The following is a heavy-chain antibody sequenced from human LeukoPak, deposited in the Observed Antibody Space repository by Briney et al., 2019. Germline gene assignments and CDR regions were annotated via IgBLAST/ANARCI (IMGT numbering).Heavy chain of an antibody. V-gene: IGHV1-18*01. CDR2: ISAYNGNT. CDR3: AREGAGDFWSGYYSGYGMDV. D-gene: IGHD3-3*01. CDR1: GYTFTSYG. J-gene: IGHJ6*02. Sequence: GASVKVSCKASGYTFTSYGTSWVRQAPGQGLEWMGWISAYNGNTNYAQKLQGRVTMTTDTSTSTAYMELRSLRSDDTAVYYCAREGAGDFWSGYYSGYGMDVWGQGTTVTVSS.